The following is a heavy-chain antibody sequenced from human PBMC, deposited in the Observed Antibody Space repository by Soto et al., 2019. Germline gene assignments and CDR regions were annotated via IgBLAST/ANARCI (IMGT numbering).Heavy chain of an antibody. CDR2: IYHSGST. J-gene: IGHJ1*01. V-gene: IGHV4-30-2*01. D-gene: IGHD6-13*01. CDR3: ARGLVAGYSSSWLALGLGRPEYFQH. Sequence: SETLSLTCAVSGGSISSGGYSWSWIRQPPGKGLEWIGYIYHSGSTYYNPSLKSRVTISVDRSKNQFSLKLSSVTAADTAVYYCARGLVAGYSSSWLALGLGRPEYFQHWGQGTLVTVSS. CDR1: GGSISSGGYS.